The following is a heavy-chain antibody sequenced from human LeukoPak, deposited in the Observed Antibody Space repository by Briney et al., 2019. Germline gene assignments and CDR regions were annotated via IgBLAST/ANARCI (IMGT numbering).Heavy chain of an antibody. J-gene: IGHJ5*02. V-gene: IGHV4-4*02. CDR1: GGSISSSNW. CDR3: ARRPRRAMIVVASSNWFDP. D-gene: IGHD3-22*01. CDR2: IYYSGST. Sequence: SGTLSLTCAVSGGSISSSNWWSWVRQPPGKGLEWIGYIYYSGSTSYNPSLKSRVTISVDTSKNQFSLKLSSVTAADTAVYYCARRPRRAMIVVASSNWFDPWGQGTLVTVSS.